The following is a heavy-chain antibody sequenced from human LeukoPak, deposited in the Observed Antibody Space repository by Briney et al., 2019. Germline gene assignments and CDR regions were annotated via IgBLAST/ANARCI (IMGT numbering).Heavy chain of an antibody. D-gene: IGHD5-24*01. J-gene: IGHJ4*02. CDR3: ASSVEMATIRN. CDR2: ISSSSSYI. V-gene: IGHV3-21*01. CDR1: GFTFSSYS. Sequence: GGSLRLSCAASGFTFSSYSMNWVRQAPGKGLEWVSSISSSSSYIYYADSVKGRFTISRDNAKNSPYLQMNSLRAEDTAVYYCASSVEMATIRNWGQGTLVTVSS.